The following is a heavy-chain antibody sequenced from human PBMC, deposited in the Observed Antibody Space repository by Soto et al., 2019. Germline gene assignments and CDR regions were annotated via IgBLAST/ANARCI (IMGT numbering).Heavy chain of an antibody. CDR2: IYYSGST. CDR1: GGSISSSSYY. D-gene: IGHD3-3*01. CDR3: APGDDFWSGYYYNWFDP. V-gene: IGHV4-39*01. J-gene: IGHJ5*02. Sequence: SETLSLTCTVSGGSISSSSYYWGWIRQPPGKGLEWIGSIYYSGSTYYNPSLKSRVTISVDTSKNQFSLKLSSVTAADTAVYYCAPGDDFWSGYYYNWFDPWGQGTLVTVSS.